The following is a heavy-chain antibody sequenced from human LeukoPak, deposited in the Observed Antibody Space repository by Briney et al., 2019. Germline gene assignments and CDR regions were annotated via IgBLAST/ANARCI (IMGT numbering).Heavy chain of an antibody. J-gene: IGHJ5*02. V-gene: IGHV3-30-3*01. D-gene: IGHD3-10*01. CDR1: GFIFSSYV. CDR3: AKDFRSVLLWFGELLPWFDP. CDR2: LSYDVNSQ. Sequence: GGSLRLSCAASGFIFSSYVIHWVRQAPDKGLEWVAVLSYDVNSQFYADSVKGRFTISRDISKSTLYLQMNSLRAEDTAVYYCAKDFRSVLLWFGELLPWFDPWGQGTLVTVSS.